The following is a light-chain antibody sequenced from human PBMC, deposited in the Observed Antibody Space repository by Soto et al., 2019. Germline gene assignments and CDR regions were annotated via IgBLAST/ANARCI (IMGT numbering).Light chain of an antibody. Sequence: QSALTQPASVSGSPGQSITISCTGTRRDVWSYNLVSWYQQNPGKAPKLMIYEGTKRPSGVSDRFSGSKSGNTASMTISGLQAEDEADYYCCSYAHDTRSGTVVFGGGTKVTVL. J-gene: IGLJ2*01. CDR3: CSYAHDTRSGTVV. CDR2: EGT. CDR1: RRDVWSYNL. V-gene: IGLV2-23*01.